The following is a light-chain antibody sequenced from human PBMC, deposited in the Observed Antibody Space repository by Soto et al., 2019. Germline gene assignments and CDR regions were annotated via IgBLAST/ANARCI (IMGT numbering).Light chain of an antibody. J-gene: IGKJ4*01. CDR1: QGISSY. Sequence: VIWMTQSPSLLSASTLSRVTISCRMSQGISSYLAWYQQKPGKAPKLLIFDASELETGVTSRFSGHRSGTDFSFIISSLQPEDIATYYCQQYDNYPLTFGGGTKVDIK. V-gene: IGKV1D-8*03. CDR3: QQYDNYPLT. CDR2: DAS.